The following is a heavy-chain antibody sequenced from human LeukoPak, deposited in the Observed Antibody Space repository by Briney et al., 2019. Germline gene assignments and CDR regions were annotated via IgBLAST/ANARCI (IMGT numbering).Heavy chain of an antibody. D-gene: IGHD6-19*01. J-gene: IGHJ4*02. Sequence: SETLSLTCTVSGGSISSGSYYWSWIRQPAGKGLEWIGRIYTSGSTNYNPSLKSRVTISVDTSKNQFSLKLSSVTAADTAVYYCARDLPGYSSGWYGVPDYWGQGTLVTVSS. CDR3: ARDLPGYSSGWYGVPDY. CDR2: IYTSGST. CDR1: GGSISSGSYY. V-gene: IGHV4-61*02.